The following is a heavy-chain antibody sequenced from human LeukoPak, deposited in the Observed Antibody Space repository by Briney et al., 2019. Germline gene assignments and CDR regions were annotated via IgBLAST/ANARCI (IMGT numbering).Heavy chain of an antibody. D-gene: IGHD3-22*01. CDR2: INPSGGST. CDR1: GYTFTTYD. V-gene: IGHV1-46*01. CDR3: ASSSGYAT. Sequence: ASVKVSCKASGYTFTTYDINWVRQAPGQGLEWMGIINPSGGSTSYAQKFQGRVTMTRDTSTSTVYMELSSLRSEDTAVYYCASSSGYATWGQGTLVTVSS. J-gene: IGHJ5*02.